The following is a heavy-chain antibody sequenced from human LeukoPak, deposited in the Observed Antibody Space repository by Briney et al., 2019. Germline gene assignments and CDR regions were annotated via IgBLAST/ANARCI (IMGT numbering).Heavy chain of an antibody. Sequence: GGSLRLSCAASGFTFSSYSMNWVRQAPGKGLEWVSSISSSSSYIYYADSAKGRFTISRDNAKNSLYLQMNSLKTEDTAVYYCARESYGDYYFDYWGQGTLVTVSS. D-gene: IGHD4-17*01. CDR2: ISSSSSYI. V-gene: IGHV3-21*01. CDR3: ARESYGDYYFDY. CDR1: GFTFSSYS. J-gene: IGHJ4*02.